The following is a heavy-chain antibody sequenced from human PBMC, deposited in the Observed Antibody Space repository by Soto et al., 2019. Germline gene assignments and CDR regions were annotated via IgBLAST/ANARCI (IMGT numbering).Heavy chain of an antibody. CDR1: GGSISSSSYY. V-gene: IGHV4-39*01. Sequence: SETLSLTCTVSGGSISSSSYYWGWIRQPPGKGLEWIGSIYYSGSTYYNPSLKSRVTISVDTSKNQCSLKLSSVTAADTAVYYCASQDIVVVPAAPKVVDAFDIWGQGTMVTVSS. CDR2: IYYSGST. J-gene: IGHJ3*02. D-gene: IGHD2-2*01. CDR3: ASQDIVVVPAAPKVVDAFDI.